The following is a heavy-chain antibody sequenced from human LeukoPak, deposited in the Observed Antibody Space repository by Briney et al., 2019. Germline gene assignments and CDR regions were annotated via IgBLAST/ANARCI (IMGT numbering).Heavy chain of an antibody. V-gene: IGHV4-59*01. CDR2: VYYSGST. Sequence: PSETLSLTCTVSGVSISPNYWSWIRQPPGKGLERIGYVYYSGSTNYNPSLKSRVTISVDASKKQFSLRLKSVTAADTAVYYCARGGVAVAGSPAADYYYYMDVWGKGTTVTVSS. CDR1: GVSISPNY. CDR3: ARGGVAVAGSPAADYYYYMDV. D-gene: IGHD6-19*01. J-gene: IGHJ6*03.